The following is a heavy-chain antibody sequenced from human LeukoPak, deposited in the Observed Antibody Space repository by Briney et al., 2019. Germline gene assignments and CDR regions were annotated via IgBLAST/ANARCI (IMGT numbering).Heavy chain of an antibody. CDR2: INHSGST. CDR3: ARLGGTDRLRYFDWLLATHYYYYMDV. J-gene: IGHJ6*03. CDR1: GGSISSGYYC. Sequence: SETLSLTCSVSGGSISSGYYCWAWLRQPPGKGLEWVGEINHSGSTNYNPTIKSPVTISVDTSKTQFSLKLSSVTAADTAVYYCARLGGTDRLRYFDWLLATHYYYYMDVWGKGTTVTISS. D-gene: IGHD3-9*01. V-gene: IGHV4-39*07.